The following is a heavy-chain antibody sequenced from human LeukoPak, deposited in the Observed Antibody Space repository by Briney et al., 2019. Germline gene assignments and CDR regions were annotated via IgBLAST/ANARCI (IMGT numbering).Heavy chain of an antibody. V-gene: IGHV4-61*02. Sequence: SETLSLTCTVSGGSISSGSYYWSWIRQPAGKGLEWIGRIYTSGSTNYNPSLKSRVTISVDTSKNQFSLKLSSVTAADTAAYYCARVHSSAPTYYYDSSGYYGIWGQGTMVTVSS. CDR3: ARVHSSAPTYYYDSSGYYGI. CDR2: IYTSGST. J-gene: IGHJ3*02. D-gene: IGHD3-22*01. CDR1: GGSISSGSYY.